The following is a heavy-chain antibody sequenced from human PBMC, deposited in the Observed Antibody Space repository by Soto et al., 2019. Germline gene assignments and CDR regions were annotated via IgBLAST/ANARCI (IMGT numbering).Heavy chain of an antibody. CDR2: IYPGDSDT. D-gene: IGHD3-10*01. CDR1: GYSFTSYW. J-gene: IGHJ3*02. Sequence: PGESLKVSCTGSGYSFTSYWIGWVRKMPGKGLEWMGIIYPGDSDTRYSPSFQGQVTISADKSISTAYLQWSSLKASDTAMYYCARHTYGSGNNAFDIWGQGTMVTVSS. CDR3: ARHTYGSGNNAFDI. V-gene: IGHV5-51*01.